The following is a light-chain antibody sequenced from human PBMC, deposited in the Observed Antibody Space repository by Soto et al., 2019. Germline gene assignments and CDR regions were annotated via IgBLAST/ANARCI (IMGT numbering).Light chain of an antibody. V-gene: IGLV3-21*02. CDR1: NIDTKS. J-gene: IGLJ2*01. CDR3: QVWDIITYHVV. CDR2: DDT. Sequence: SYELTQPPSVSVAPGQTAKITCAGDNIDTKSMHWYQQRPGQAPVLVVHDDTDRAAGIPERFSGSKSGGTATRTISRVEAGDEADYYCQVWDIITYHVVFGGGTKLTVL.